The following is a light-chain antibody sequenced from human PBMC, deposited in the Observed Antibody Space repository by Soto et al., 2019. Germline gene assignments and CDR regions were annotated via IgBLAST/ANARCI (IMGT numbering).Light chain of an antibody. V-gene: IGKV3-20*01. CDR3: HQCGASPRR. CDR1: QSVTTSY. Sequence: EIVLTQSPGTLSLSPGERATLSCRTSQSVTTSYLAWYQQKPGQAPRLLIYGTSNRPTGIPDRFSGSGSATDFTITFSGLEPEDFAVYYCHQCGASPRRFGHGTKVEI. CDR2: GTS. J-gene: IGKJ1*01.